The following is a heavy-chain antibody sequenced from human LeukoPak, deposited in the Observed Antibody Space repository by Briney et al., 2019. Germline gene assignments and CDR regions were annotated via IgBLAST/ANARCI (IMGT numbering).Heavy chain of an antibody. V-gene: IGHV3-33*01. CDR3: AGNFDF. CDR1: GFTFSNYG. CDR2: IWYDGSNQ. J-gene: IGHJ4*02. Sequence: GGSLRLSCAASGFTFSNYGMHWVRQAPGKGLEWVAVIWYDGSNQYYADSVKGRFTIYRDNSKNTLYLQMNSLRAEDTAVYYCAGNFDFWGQGTLVTVSS.